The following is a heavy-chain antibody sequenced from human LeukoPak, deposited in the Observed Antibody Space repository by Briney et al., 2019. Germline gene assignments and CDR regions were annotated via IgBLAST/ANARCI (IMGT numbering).Heavy chain of an antibody. CDR2: INHSGST. D-gene: IGHD2-21*02. J-gene: IGHJ5*02. CDR1: GRSFSGYY. V-gene: IGHV4-34*01. Sequence: SETLSLTCAVYGRSFSGYYWSWIRQPPGKGLEWIGEINHSGSTNYNPSLKSRVTISVDTSKNQFSLKLSSVTAADTAVYYCAREVVTEEDWFDPWGQGTLVTVSS. CDR3: AREVVTEEDWFDP.